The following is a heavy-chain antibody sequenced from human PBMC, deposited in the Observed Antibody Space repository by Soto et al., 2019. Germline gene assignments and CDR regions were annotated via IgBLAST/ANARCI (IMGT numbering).Heavy chain of an antibody. J-gene: IGHJ4*02. V-gene: IGHV4-59*01. CDR3: ARSLVFGGTNDY. CDR2: IYYSGST. D-gene: IGHD3-16*01. Sequence: LSLTCTVSGGSISSYYWSWIRQPPGKGLEWIGYIYYSGSTNYNPSLKSRVTISVDTSKNQFSLKLSSVTAADTAVYYCARSLVFGGTNDYWGQGTMVTVYS. CDR1: GGSISSYY.